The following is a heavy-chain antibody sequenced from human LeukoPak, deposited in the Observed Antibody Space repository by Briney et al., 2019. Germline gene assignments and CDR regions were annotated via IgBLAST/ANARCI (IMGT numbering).Heavy chain of an antibody. CDR2: IYYIGTT. J-gene: IGHJ5*02. CDR3: ARHPSSPTWSHP. V-gene: IGHV4-61*01. CDR1: GGSIKSPTSY. Sequence: SETLSLTCTVSGGSIKSPTSYWSWIRQAPGKGREGSGNIYYIGTTTYNSSLESRVTISVDTSKNHFSLERASVTHEATALYYSARHPSSPTWSHPWGQGPLIIVSS.